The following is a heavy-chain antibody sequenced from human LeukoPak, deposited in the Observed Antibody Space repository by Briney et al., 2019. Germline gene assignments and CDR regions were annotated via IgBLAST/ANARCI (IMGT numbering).Heavy chain of an antibody. J-gene: IGHJ4*02. CDR3: AREGGGDTAMVTGAYYFDY. Sequence: ASVKVSCKASGGTFSSYAISWVRQAPGQGLEWMGRIIPILGIANYAQKFQGRVTITADKSTSTAYMELSSLRSEDTAVYYCAREGGGDTAMVTGAYYFDYWGQGTLVTVSS. CDR2: IIPILGIA. D-gene: IGHD5-18*01. CDR1: GGTFSSYA. V-gene: IGHV1-69*04.